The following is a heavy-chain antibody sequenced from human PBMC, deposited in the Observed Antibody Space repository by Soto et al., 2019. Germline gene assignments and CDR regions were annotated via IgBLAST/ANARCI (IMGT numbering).Heavy chain of an antibody. Sequence: PWGSLRLSCAASGFTFSSYAIIWFRHSPFKGLEWVSAISGSGGSTYYADSVKGRFTISRDNSKNTLYLQMNSLRAEDTAVYYCAKNVGLYARGAFDIWGQGTMVTVSS. CDR3: AKNVGLYARGAFDI. J-gene: IGHJ3*02. CDR1: GFTFSSYA. V-gene: IGHV3-23*01. CDR2: ISGSGGST. D-gene: IGHD2-2*01.